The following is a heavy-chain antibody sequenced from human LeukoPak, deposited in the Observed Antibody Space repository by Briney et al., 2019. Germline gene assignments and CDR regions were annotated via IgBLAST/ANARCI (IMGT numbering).Heavy chain of an antibody. CDR3: VRDSDHAPDY. Sequence: ASVRVSFTASGGTFTSYAISWVRQAPGQGLEWMGGIIPIFGTANYAQKFQGRVTITADESTSTAYMELRSLRTDDTAVYYCVRDSDHAPDYWGQGTLVTVSS. D-gene: IGHD3-10*01. CDR2: IIPIFGTA. CDR1: GGTFTSYA. V-gene: IGHV1-69*13. J-gene: IGHJ4*02.